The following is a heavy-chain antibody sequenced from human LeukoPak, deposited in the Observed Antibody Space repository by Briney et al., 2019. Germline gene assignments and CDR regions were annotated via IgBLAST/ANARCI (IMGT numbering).Heavy chain of an antibody. J-gene: IGHJ4*02. CDR3: ARVGSGHYCNDF. Sequence: PGGSLRLSCAASGFTFSNHAMSWVRQAPGKGLQWVAAIAADGRSTYHADSVKGRFTISRDFSTSRVYLQMNSLGAEDTALYYCARVGSGHYCNDFWGQGTLVTVSS. CDR1: GFTFSNHA. D-gene: IGHD3-22*01. CDR2: IAADGRST. V-gene: IGHV3-23*01.